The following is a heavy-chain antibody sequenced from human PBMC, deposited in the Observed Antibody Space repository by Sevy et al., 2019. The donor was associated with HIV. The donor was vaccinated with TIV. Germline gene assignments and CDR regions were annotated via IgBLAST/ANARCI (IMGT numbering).Heavy chain of an antibody. J-gene: IGHJ3*01. CDR1: GSSFGIHW. Sequence: GGSLRLSCVASGSSFGIHWMSWVRQAPGKGLEWVAKINKDGGQTYYVDSVKGRFTISRDNSKSTLYLQMNSLRVEDRALYYCGIGPLPVSGVAFDVWGQGTMVTVSS. CDR2: INKDGGQT. V-gene: IGHV3-7*01. CDR3: GIGPLPVSGVAFDV.